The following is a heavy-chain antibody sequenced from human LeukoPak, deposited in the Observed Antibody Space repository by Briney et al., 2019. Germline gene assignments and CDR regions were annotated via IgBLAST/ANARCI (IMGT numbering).Heavy chain of an antibody. CDR2: INHGGGT. CDR3: ARDATGYSSSWYEGANWFDP. V-gene: IGHV4-34*01. CDR1: GGSFSDYF. D-gene: IGHD6-13*01. Sequence: SETLSLTCAVYGGSFSDYFWNWIRQPPGKGLEWIGEINHGGGTRYNPSLKSRATISVDTSKNQFSLKLSSVTAADTAVYYCARDATGYSSSWYEGANWFDPWGQGTLVTVSS. J-gene: IGHJ5*02.